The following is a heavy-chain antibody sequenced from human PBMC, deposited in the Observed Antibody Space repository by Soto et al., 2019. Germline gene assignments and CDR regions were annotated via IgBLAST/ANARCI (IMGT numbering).Heavy chain of an antibody. D-gene: IGHD2-21*01. V-gene: IGHV3-23*01. CDR1: GFTFSTYG. CDR3: AKDPRSVVERSVYGMDV. Sequence: EVQVLESGGGLVQSGGSLRLSCAASGFTFSTYGMSWVRQAPGEGLEWVSAISGSGGSTYYADSVKGRFTISRDNSKNTLYLQMNSVRAEDTAVYYCAKDPRSVVERSVYGMDVWGQGTTVTVSS. CDR2: ISGSGGST. J-gene: IGHJ6*02.